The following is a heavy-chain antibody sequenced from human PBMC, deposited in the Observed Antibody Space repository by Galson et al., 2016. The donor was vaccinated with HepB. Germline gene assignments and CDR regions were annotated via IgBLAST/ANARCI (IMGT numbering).Heavy chain of an antibody. D-gene: IGHD3-10*01. Sequence: SLRLSCAASGFTFRTYDMHWVRQTKTKGLEWVSAIGTAGDTYYPDSVKGRFTISRENAKNSLYLQMNSLGAGDTAVYYCARGPYRRSSFYYGMDVWGQGTTVTVSS. CDR1: GFTFRTYD. CDR2: IGTAGDT. CDR3: ARGPYRRSSFYYGMDV. V-gene: IGHV3-13*01. J-gene: IGHJ6*02.